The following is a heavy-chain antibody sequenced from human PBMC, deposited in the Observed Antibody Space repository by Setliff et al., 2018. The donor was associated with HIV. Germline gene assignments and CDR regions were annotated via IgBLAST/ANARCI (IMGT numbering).Heavy chain of an antibody. CDR1: GFTFGDHA. CDR3: TRDRRYSSGWYSSYGMDV. J-gene: IGHJ6*02. Sequence: PGGSLRLSCTASGFTFGDHAMSWVRQAPGKGLEWVGFIRSKAYGGTTEYAASVKGRFTISRDDSKSIAYLQMNSLKTEDTAVYYCTRDRRYSSGWYSSYGMDVWGQGTTVTVSS. V-gene: IGHV3-49*04. D-gene: IGHD6-19*01. CDR2: IRSKAYGGTT.